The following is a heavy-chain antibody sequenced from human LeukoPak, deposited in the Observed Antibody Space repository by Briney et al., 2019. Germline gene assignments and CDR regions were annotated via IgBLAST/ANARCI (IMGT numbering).Heavy chain of an antibody. V-gene: IGHV3-23*01. J-gene: IGHJ3*02. Sequence: GGSLRLSCAASTFIFSDYAMTWVRQAPGKGLEWVSTISGGGDATYYAHSVKGRFAVSRDNSKKTLYLQLNSLRAEDTAVYYCAKDRGDSSSWFFDAFDIWGQGTMVTVSS. CDR3: AKDRGDSSSWFFDAFDI. D-gene: IGHD6-13*01. CDR2: ISGGGDAT. CDR1: TFIFSDYA.